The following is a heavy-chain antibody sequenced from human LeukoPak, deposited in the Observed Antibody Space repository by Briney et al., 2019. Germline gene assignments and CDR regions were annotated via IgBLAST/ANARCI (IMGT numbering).Heavy chain of an antibody. J-gene: IGHJ3*02. CDR1: GYTLTELS. V-gene: IGHV1-24*01. Sequence: ASVKVSCKVSGYTLTELSMHWVRQAPGKGLEWMGGFDPEDDETIYAQKFQGRVTMTEDTSTDTAYLELSSLRSEDTAVYYCATFLPIASTPDAFDIWGQGTMVTVSS. D-gene: IGHD2/OR15-2a*01. CDR2: FDPEDDET. CDR3: ATFLPIASTPDAFDI.